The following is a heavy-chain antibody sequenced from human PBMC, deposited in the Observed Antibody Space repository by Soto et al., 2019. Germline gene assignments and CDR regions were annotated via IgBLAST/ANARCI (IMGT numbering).Heavy chain of an antibody. V-gene: IGHV4-34*01. J-gene: IGHJ4*02. Sequence: ETLSLTCSIYSGSFSGYYWSWIRQPPGKGLEWIGEISQSGNTNYSPSLKSRVSISIDTSKKQFSLNLASVSAADTAVYYCARAPKVSGSSQTRPDFWGQGPLVTVSS. CDR2: ISQSGNT. CDR1: SGSFSGYY. D-gene: IGHD6-6*01. CDR3: ARAPKVSGSSQTRPDF.